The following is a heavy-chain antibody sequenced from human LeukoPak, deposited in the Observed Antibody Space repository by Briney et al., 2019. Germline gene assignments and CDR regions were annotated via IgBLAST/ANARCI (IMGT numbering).Heavy chain of an antibody. D-gene: IGHD6-13*01. CDR1: RGSISSGNYY. V-gene: IGHV4-61*02. CDR3: ARAKRAAAGTGYYYYMDV. Sequence: PSETLSLTCTVSRGSISSGNYYWSWIRQPAGKGLEWIGRFHTRGSTNYNPSLKSRVIISVDTSKNQFSLKLSSVTAADTAVYYCARAKRAAAGTGYYYYMDVWGKGTTVTVSS. CDR2: FHTRGST. J-gene: IGHJ6*03.